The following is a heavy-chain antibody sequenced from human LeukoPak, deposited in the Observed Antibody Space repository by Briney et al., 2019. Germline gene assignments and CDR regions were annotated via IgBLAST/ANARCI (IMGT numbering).Heavy chain of an antibody. CDR3: ARTPTYYYDSSGSYNWFDP. CDR1: GGSISSGGYY. V-gene: IGHV4-31*03. J-gene: IGHJ5*02. Sequence: SETLSLTCTVSGGSISSGGYYWSWIRQHPGKGLEWIGYIYYSGSTYYNPSLKSRVTMSVDTSKNQFSLKLSSVTAADTAVYYCARTPTYYYDSSGSYNWFDPWGQGTLVTVSS. CDR2: IYYSGST. D-gene: IGHD3-22*01.